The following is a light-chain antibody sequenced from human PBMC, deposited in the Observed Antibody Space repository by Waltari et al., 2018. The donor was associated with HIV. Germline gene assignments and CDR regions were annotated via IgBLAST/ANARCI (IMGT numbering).Light chain of an antibody. V-gene: IGKV2-28*01. J-gene: IGKJ2*02. CDR1: QSLLNSNGYNY. Sequence: EIVMTQSPLSLPVSPGEPATISCRSSQSLLNSNGYNYLDWYQQKPGQSPRLLMHLASIRASGVPDRFSGSGSGTLCTLKISRMEAEDVGVYYCMQSLQTPRTFGQGTNLEIK. CDR3: MQSLQTPRT. CDR2: LAS.